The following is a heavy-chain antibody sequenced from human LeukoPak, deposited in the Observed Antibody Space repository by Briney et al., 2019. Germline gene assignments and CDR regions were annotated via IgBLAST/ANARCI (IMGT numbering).Heavy chain of an antibody. CDR3: ARAALDF. D-gene: IGHD3-3*01. V-gene: IGHV3-11*06. Sequence: PGGSLRLSCAASGFRFSDHYMTWSRQAPGKGLEWVSYISSSSDYRNYVDSVKGRFTISRDNAKNSLYLQMNSLRAEDTAVYYCARAALDFWGQGTLVTVSS. J-gene: IGHJ4*02. CDR1: GFRFSDHY. CDR2: ISSSSDYR.